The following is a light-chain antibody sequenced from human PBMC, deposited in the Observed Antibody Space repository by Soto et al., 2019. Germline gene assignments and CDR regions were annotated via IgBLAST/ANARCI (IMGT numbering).Light chain of an antibody. V-gene: IGLV1-44*01. Sequence: QSALTQRPSASGTPGQRVTISCSVSNSNVGNNTVNWYQQFPGTSPRLLIEGNDQRPSGVPDRFSGSKSANSASLAISGLKSEDAADYYCAAWDDGLNGWLFGGGTKVTVL. CDR3: AAWDDGLNGWL. J-gene: IGLJ3*02. CDR1: NSNVGNNT. CDR2: GND.